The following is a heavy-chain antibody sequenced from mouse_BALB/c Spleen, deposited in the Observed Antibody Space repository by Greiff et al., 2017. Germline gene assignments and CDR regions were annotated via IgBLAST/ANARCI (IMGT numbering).Heavy chain of an antibody. CDR2: IRNKANGYTT. J-gene: IGHJ4*01. V-gene: IGHV7-3*02. CDR3: ARDEGTDGTYYYAMDY. D-gene: IGHD2-3*01. Sequence: EVQRVESGGGLVQPGGSLRLSCATSGFTFTDYYMSWVRQPPGKALEWLGFIRNKANGYTTEYSASVKGRFTISRDNSQSILYLQMNTLRAEDSATYYCARDEGTDGTYYYAMDYWGQGTSVTVSS. CDR1: GFTFTDYY.